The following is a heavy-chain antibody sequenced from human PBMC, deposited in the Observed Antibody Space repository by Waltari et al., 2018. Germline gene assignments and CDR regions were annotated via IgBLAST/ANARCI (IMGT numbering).Heavy chain of an antibody. CDR2: IYYSGST. Sequence: QVQLQESGPGLVKPSETLSLTCPVSGGSISSYYWSWIRQPPGKGLEWIGYIYYSGSTNYNPSLKSRVTISVDTSKNQFSLKLSSVTAADTAVYYCARGVGGPYPFHSDYWGQGTLVTVSS. V-gene: IGHV4-59*01. D-gene: IGHD3-16*01. J-gene: IGHJ4*02. CDR1: GGSISSYY. CDR3: ARGVGGPYPFHSDY.